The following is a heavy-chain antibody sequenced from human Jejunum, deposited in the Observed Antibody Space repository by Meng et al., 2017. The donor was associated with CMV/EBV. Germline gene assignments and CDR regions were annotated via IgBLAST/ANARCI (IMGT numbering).Heavy chain of an antibody. D-gene: IGHD3-22*01. J-gene: IGHJ2*01. Sequence: SGFRFSRYGKHWVRQAPGKGLEWVTLMWSDGSNEKYADSVKGRFTISRDISKNTMYLQMDSLRAEDTAVYYCARDGDSSALYWYYDLWGRGTLVTVSS. CDR2: MWSDGSNE. CDR1: GFRFSRYG. V-gene: IGHV3-33*01. CDR3: ARDGDSSALYWYYDL.